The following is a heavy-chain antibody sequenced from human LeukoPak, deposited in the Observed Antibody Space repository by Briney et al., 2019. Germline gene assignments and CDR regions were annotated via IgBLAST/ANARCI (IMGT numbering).Heavy chain of an antibody. Sequence: GGSLRLSCAASGFDFSSNWMHWVRHAPGQGLVWVSRIKGDGISTNYADSVKGRFTISRDIAKNTLYLQMNSLRAEDTAVYYCAREDTSLVIAYWGQGTLVTVSS. J-gene: IGHJ4*02. D-gene: IGHD5-18*01. CDR1: GFDFSSNW. V-gene: IGHV3-74*01. CDR2: IKGDGIST. CDR3: AREDTSLVIAY.